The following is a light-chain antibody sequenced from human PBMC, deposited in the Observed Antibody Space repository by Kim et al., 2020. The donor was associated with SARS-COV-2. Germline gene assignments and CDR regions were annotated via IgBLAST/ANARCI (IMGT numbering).Light chain of an antibody. CDR1: SSNIGAGYH. J-gene: IGLJ3*02. Sequence: QRVTISCTGSSSNIGAGYHVHWYQQFPGTAPKVVIYDNNNRPSGVPDRISGSKSGASASLAITGLQAEDEADYYCQSYDSSLSAWVFGGGTKLTVL. CDR3: QSYDSSLSAWV. CDR2: DNN. V-gene: IGLV1-40*03.